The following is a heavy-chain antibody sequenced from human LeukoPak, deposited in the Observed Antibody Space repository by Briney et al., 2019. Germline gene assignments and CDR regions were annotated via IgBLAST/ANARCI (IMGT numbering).Heavy chain of an antibody. CDR2: ISAYNGNT. D-gene: IGHD2-2*01. CDR3: ARDGSCSSTSCYEYYYYGMDV. J-gene: IGHJ6*02. V-gene: IGHV1-18*01. Sequence: ASVKVSCKASGYTFTSYGISWVRQAPGQGLEWMGWISAYNGNTNYAQKLQGRVTMTTDTSTSTAHMELRSLRSDDTAVYYCARDGSCSSTSCYEYYYYGMDVWGQGTTVTVSS. CDR1: GYTFTSYG.